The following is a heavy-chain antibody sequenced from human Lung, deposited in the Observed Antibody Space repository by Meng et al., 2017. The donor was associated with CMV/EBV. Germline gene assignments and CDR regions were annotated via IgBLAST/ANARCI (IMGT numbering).Heavy chain of an antibody. V-gene: IGHV4-34*01. Sequence: SXTXSLXCAVYGGXFSGYYWSWIRQPPGKGLEWIGEINHSGSTNYNPSLKSRVTISVDTSKNQFSLKLSSVTAADMAVYYCARGRITMFRGVMMWRVYYYGMDVWXQGTXVTVSS. J-gene: IGHJ6*02. CDR3: ARGRITMFRGVMMWRVYYYGMDV. CDR2: INHSGST. D-gene: IGHD3-10*01. CDR1: GGXFSGYY.